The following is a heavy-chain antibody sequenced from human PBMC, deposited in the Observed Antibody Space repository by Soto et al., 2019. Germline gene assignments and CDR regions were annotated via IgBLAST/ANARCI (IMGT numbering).Heavy chain of an antibody. CDR1: GFTVSSYH. CDR3: ASSQSGSYYPDWFDP. J-gene: IGHJ5*02. CDR2: MSGSGGST. D-gene: IGHD1-26*01. Sequence: GGSLRLSCAASGFTVSSYHMNWVRQAPGKGLEWVSAMSGSGGSTYYADSVKGRFTISRDNSKNTLYLQMNSLRAEDTAVYYCASSQSGSYYPDWFDPWGQGTLVTVS. V-gene: IGHV3-23*01.